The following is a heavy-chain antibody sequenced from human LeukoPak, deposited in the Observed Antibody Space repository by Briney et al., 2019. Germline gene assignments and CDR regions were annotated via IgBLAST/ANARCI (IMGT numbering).Heavy chain of an antibody. CDR3: ARDMRLRSGELIGYMDV. D-gene: IGHD3-3*01. CDR2: IIPIFGTA. CDR1: GYTLTNYG. Sequence: SVKVSCKVSGYTLTNYGISWVRQAPGQGLEWMGGIIPIFGTANYAQKFQGRVTITADESTSTAYMELSSLRSEDTAVYYCARDMRLRSGELIGYMDVWGQGTTVTVSS. J-gene: IGHJ6*03. V-gene: IGHV1-69*13.